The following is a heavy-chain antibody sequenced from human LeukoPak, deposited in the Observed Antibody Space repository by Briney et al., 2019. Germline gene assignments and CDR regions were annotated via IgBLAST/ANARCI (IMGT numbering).Heavy chain of an antibody. CDR3: ARGYFDWLNWFDP. CDR1: GDSISSSSYY. D-gene: IGHD3-9*01. CDR2: IDYSGSS. Sequence: SETLSLTCTVSGDSISSSSYYWGWIRQPPGKGLEWIGSIDYSGSSFYNPSLKSRVTISLGTSKNQFSLKLSSVTAADTAIYYCARGYFDWLNWFDPWGQGTLVTVSP. J-gene: IGHJ5*02. V-gene: IGHV4-39*07.